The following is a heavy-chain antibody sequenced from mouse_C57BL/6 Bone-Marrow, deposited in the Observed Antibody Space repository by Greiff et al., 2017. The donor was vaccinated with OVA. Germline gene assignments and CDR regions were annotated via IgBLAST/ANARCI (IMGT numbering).Heavy chain of an antibody. V-gene: IGHV14-4*01. Sequence: EVQLQHSGAELVRPGASVKLSCTASGFNIKDDYMHWVKQRPEQGLEWIGWIDPENGDTEYASKFQGKATITADTSSNTAYLQLSSLTSEDTAVYYCTSGSSYPFWYFDVWGTGTTVTVSS. CDR1: GFNIKDDY. J-gene: IGHJ1*03. D-gene: IGHD1-1*01. CDR3: TSGSSYPFWYFDV. CDR2: IDPENGDT.